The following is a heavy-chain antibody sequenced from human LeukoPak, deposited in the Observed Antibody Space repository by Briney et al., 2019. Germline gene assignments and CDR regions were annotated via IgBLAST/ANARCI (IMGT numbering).Heavy chain of an antibody. D-gene: IGHD3-16*01. CDR1: GFTFNRHW. V-gene: IGHV3-7*01. CDR2: IKRDGSVT. Sequence: PGGSLRLSCAASGFTFNRHWMSWVRQAPGKGLEWVATIKRDGSVTSYVDSVKGRFIISRDNAENLLSLQMNSLGADDTAMYYCARLLGDSTIYDLWGQGTLVTVSS. CDR3: ARLLGDSTIYDL. J-gene: IGHJ5*02.